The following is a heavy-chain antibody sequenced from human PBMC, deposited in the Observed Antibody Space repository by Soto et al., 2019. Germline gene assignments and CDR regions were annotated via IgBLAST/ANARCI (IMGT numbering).Heavy chain of an antibody. Sequence: QVQLVESGGGVVQPGRSLRLSCAASGFTFSSYGMHWVRQAPGKGLEWVAVIWYDGSNKYYADSVKGRFTISRDNSKNTLYLQMNSRRAEDTAVYYCARDRGGELPDDAFDIWGQGTMVTVSS. D-gene: IGHD1-26*01. CDR1: GFTFSSYG. CDR2: IWYDGSNK. J-gene: IGHJ3*02. V-gene: IGHV3-33*01. CDR3: ARDRGGELPDDAFDI.